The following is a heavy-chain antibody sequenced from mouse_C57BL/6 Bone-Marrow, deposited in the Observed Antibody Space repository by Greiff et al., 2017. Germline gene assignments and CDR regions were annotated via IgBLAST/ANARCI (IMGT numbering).Heavy chain of an antibody. CDR2: INYDGSST. V-gene: IGHV5-16*01. Sequence: EVQLVESEGGLVQPGSSMKLSCTASGFTFSDYYMAWVRPVPEQGLEWVANINYDGSSTYYLDSLKSRFIISRDNAKNILYLQMSSLKSEDTATYYCARDSNYGYFDYWGQGTTLTVSS. D-gene: IGHD1-1*01. CDR1: GFTFSDYY. J-gene: IGHJ2*01. CDR3: ARDSNYGYFDY.